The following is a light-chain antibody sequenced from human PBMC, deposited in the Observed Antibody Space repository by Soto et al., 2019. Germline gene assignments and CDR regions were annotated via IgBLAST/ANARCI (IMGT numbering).Light chain of an antibody. V-gene: IGKV1-39*01. CDR3: QQSYRGPPT. CDR1: QNVAKF. Sequence: DIQVTQSPSSLSASLGDRVAITCRTSQNVAKFLNWYQQRPGKAPKLLILGVSSLQSGVPSRFSGSGSGTEFTLTISSLQPDDCVTYYCQQSYRGPPTFGQGTKVEIK. J-gene: IGKJ2*01. CDR2: GVS.